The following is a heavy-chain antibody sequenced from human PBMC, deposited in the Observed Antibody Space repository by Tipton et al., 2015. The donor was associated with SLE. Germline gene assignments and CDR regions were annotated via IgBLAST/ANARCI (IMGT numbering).Heavy chain of an antibody. CDR1: GFSFSDSY. D-gene: IGHD7-27*01. Sequence: GSLRLSCVASGFSFSDSYMSWIRQAPGKGLEWVAGIGWDSAYIAYEDSVEGRFTISRDNAKKSLYLQMDSLRPDDTAFYYCVRVGTPDYYMDVWGKGTRVTVSS. J-gene: IGHJ6*03. CDR3: VRVGTPDYYMDV. CDR2: IGWDSAYI. V-gene: IGHV3-11*05.